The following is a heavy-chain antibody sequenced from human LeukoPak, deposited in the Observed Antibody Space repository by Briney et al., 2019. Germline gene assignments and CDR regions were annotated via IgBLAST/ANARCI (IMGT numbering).Heavy chain of an antibody. CDR1: GGSISSSSYY. Sequence: SETLSLTCTVSGGSISSSSYYWGWIRQAPGKGLEWIGSIFYSGSTYYNPSLKSRVTISVDTSKNQFSLKLNSVTAADTAVYYCATHRPYDFWSGYYPNWFDPWGQGTLVTVSS. CDR3: ATHRPYDFWSGYYPNWFDP. CDR2: IFYSGST. V-gene: IGHV4-39*01. D-gene: IGHD3-3*01. J-gene: IGHJ5*02.